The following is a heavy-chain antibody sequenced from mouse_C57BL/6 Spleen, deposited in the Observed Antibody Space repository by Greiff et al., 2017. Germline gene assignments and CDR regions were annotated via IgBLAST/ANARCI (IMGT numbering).Heavy chain of an antibody. Sequence: VQLQQSGTVLARPGASVKMSCKTSGYTFTSYWMHWVKQRPGQGLEWIGAIYPGNRDTSYNQKFKGKAKLTAVTAASTAYMELSSLTNEDSAVYYCTITIPDGYFDYWGQGTTLTVSS. CDR2: IYPGNRDT. CDR3: TITIPDGYFDY. CDR1: GYTFTSYW. J-gene: IGHJ2*01. V-gene: IGHV1-5*01.